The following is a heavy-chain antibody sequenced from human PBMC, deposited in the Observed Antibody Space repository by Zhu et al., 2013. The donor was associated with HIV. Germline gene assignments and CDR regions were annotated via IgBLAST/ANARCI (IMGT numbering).Heavy chain of an antibody. V-gene: IGHV1-2*02. CDR1: GYTFTGYY. J-gene: IGHJ4*02. D-gene: IGHD3-16*01. Sequence: SGAEVKKPGASVKVSCKASGYTFTGYYIHWVRQAPGQGLQWMGWINPNSGGTKYAQNFQGRVTMTTDTSISTAYMELTRLRSDDTALYYCARDPRGTYFDYWGQGTLVTVSS. CDR3: ARDPRGTYFDY. CDR2: INPNSGGT.